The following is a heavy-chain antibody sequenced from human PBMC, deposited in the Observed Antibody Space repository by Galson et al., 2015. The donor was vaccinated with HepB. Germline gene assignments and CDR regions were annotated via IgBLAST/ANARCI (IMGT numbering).Heavy chain of an antibody. J-gene: IGHJ3*02. D-gene: IGHD4-17*01. CDR2: ISYDGSNK. Sequence: SLRLSCAASGFTFSSYSMHWVRQAPGKGLEWVAVISYDGSNKYYADSVKGRFTISRDNAKNTLYLQMNSLRAEDTAVFYCARDSLSTVTKIGWTASDIWGQGTMVTASS. V-gene: IGHV3-30-3*01. CDR3: ARDSLSTVTKIGWTASDI. CDR1: GFTFSSYS.